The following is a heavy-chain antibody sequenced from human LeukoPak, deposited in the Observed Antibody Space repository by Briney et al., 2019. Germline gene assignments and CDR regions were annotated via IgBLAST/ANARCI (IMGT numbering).Heavy chain of an antibody. CDR3: AREREITGLGSAYHGMDV. Sequence: PGGSLKLSCAASGFTFSSYWMSWVRQAPGKGLEWVANIKQDGSEKYYVDSVKGRFTISRDNAKNSLYLQMNSLRAEDTAVYYCAREREITGLGSAYHGMDVWGQGTTVTVSS. J-gene: IGHJ6*02. D-gene: IGHD1-20*01. CDR1: GFTFSSYW. V-gene: IGHV3-7*01. CDR2: IKQDGSEK.